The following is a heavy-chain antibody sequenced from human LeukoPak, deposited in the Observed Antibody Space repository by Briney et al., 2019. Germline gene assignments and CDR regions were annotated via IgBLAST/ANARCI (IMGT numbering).Heavy chain of an antibody. J-gene: IGHJ4*02. Sequence: PSETLSLTCTVSGGSISTYYWSWIRQPAGKGLEWIGRIYPSGSTSYNPSLKSRVTMSVDTSKNRFSLNLSSVTAADTAVYYCARGLGYCSGGSCYYFDYWGQGTLVTVSS. D-gene: IGHD2-15*01. CDR3: ARGLGYCSGGSCYYFDY. CDR1: GGSISTYY. CDR2: IYPSGST. V-gene: IGHV4-4*07.